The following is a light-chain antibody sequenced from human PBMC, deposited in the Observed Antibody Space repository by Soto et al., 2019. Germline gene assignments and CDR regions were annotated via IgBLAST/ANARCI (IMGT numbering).Light chain of an antibody. J-gene: IGKJ1*01. CDR2: GAS. V-gene: IGKV3-20*01. Sequence: ELVLTQSPGTLSLSPGERATLSCRASQSVSSSYLAGYQQKPGQAPRLLIYGASSRATGIPDRFSGSVSGTDFTLTISRLEPEDFAVYDCQQYGSSPWTCGQGTKVEIK. CDR1: QSVSSSY. CDR3: QQYGSSPWT.